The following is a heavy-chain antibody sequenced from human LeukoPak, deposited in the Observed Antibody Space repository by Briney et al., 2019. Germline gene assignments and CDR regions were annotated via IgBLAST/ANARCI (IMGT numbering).Heavy chain of an antibody. CDR3: ARGIPNSYGKDY. CDR2: IKGDGSST. D-gene: IGHD3-16*01. CDR1: GFTFSSHW. J-gene: IGHJ4*02. V-gene: IGHV3-74*01. Sequence: GGSLRLSCAASGFTFSSHWMHWVRQAPGKGLVWVSRIKGDGSSTSYADSVKGRLTISRDNAKNTVYLQMNSLRGEDTAVYYCARGIPNSYGKDYWGQGPLVTVSS.